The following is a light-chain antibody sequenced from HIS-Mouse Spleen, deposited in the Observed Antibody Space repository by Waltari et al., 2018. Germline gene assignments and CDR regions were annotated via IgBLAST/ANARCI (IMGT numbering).Light chain of an antibody. CDR1: SSDVGGYYY. CDR3: SSDAGSNNFV. Sequence: QSALTQPPSASGSPGQSVTIPRTGTSSDVGGYYYVSWYQQHPGKATQLRVYEVSKRRSGVPGRFSGATSGNTASLTVSGLQAEDEADYYCSSDAGSNNFVFGTGTKVTVL. V-gene: IGLV2-8*01. J-gene: IGLJ1*01. CDR2: EVS.